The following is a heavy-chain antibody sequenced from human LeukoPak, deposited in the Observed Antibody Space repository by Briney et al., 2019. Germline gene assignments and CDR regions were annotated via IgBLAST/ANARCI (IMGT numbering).Heavy chain of an antibody. CDR2: IWYDGSNK. J-gene: IGHJ6*02. V-gene: IGHV3-33*01. CDR1: GFTFSSYG. Sequence: GRSLRLSCAASGFTFSSYGIHWVRQAPGKGLEWVAVIWYDGSNKYYADSVKGRFTISRDNSKNTLYLQMNSLRAEDTAVYYCARDSYGMDVWGQGTTVTVSS. CDR3: ARDSYGMDV.